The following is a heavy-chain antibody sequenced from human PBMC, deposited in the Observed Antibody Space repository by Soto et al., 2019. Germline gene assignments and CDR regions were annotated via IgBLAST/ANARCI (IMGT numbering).Heavy chain of an antibody. J-gene: IGHJ3*02. CDR1: GYTLTNYG. Sequence: QAQLVQSGAEVKKSGASVRVSCKASGYTLTNYGVTWVRQATGQGLEWLGRVTPYKADTNSAQNLQGRVTMATYTSTNTAYLELMSLSYDDTAFYFCATDGPSNSGNLYAFDIWGQGTMVTVSA. CDR3: ATDGPSNSGNLYAFDI. V-gene: IGHV1-18*04. CDR2: VTPYKADT. D-gene: IGHD5-12*01.